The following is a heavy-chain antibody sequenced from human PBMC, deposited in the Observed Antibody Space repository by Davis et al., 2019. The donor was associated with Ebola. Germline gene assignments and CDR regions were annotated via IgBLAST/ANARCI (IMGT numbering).Heavy chain of an antibody. Sequence: GGSLRLSCAASGFTFSTYGMHWVRQAPGKGLEWVSAISGSGGSTYYADSVKGRFTISRDNSKNTLYLQMNSLRAEDTAVYYCAKESVYYDILTGTPYFDYWGQGTLVTVSS. J-gene: IGHJ4*02. CDR1: GFTFSTYG. D-gene: IGHD3-9*01. CDR3: AKESVYYDILTGTPYFDY. CDR2: ISGSGGST. V-gene: IGHV3-23*01.